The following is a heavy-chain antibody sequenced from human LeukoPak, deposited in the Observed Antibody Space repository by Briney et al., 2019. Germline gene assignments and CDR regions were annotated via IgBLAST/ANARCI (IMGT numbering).Heavy chain of an antibody. V-gene: IGHV3-23*01. Sequence: GGSLRLSCAASGFTFNSYAMSWVRQAPGKGLEWVSAISGSGSSTYYADSVKGRFTISRDNSKNTLYLQMNSLRAEDTAVYYCAKDRHYGSGINVFDPWGQGTLVTVSS. J-gene: IGHJ5*02. CDR2: ISGSGSST. CDR3: AKDRHYGSGINVFDP. D-gene: IGHD3-10*01. CDR1: GFTFNSYA.